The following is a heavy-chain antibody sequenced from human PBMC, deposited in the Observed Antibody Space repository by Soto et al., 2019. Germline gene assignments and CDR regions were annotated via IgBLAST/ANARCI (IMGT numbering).Heavy chain of an antibody. CDR1: GFTFSSYS. Sequence: SLRLSCSASGFTFSSYSMNWVRQAPGKGLEWVSSIGTSSSYIYYADSVKGRFTISRDNAKNSLYLQMNSLRVEDMAVYYCARAPLRYFDWLLSPFDYWGQGTLVTVSS. CDR2: IGTSSSYI. V-gene: IGHV3-21*01. J-gene: IGHJ4*02. CDR3: ARAPLRYFDWLLSPFDY. D-gene: IGHD3-9*01.